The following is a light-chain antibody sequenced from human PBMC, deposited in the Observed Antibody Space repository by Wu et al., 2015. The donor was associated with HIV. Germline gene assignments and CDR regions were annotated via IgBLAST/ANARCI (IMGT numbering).Light chain of an antibody. J-gene: IGKJ2*01. CDR1: QTINNGF. CDR2: GTS. CDR3: QHYNNWPPVDT. Sequence: EIVLTQSPDTLSLSPGERATLSCRVSQTINNGFVAWYQQKPGQAPRLLIYGTSNRAAGVSDRFGGWGTGTDFTLTISRMQSEDFAVYYCQHYNNWPPVDTFGQGTKLEIK. V-gene: IGKV3-20*01.